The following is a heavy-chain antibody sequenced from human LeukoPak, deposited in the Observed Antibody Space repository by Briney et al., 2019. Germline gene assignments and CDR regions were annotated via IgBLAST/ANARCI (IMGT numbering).Heavy chain of an antibody. J-gene: IGHJ4*02. CDR3: ARVTGYMIEDYFDY. Sequence: SETLSLTCTVSGYSISSGYYWSWIRQPSGKGLEWIGYIYYSGSTNYKPSLKSRVTISVETSKNQFSLKLRSVTAADTAVYYCARVTGYMIEDYFDYWGQGTLVTVSS. V-gene: IGHV4-61*01. CDR1: GYSISSGYY. CDR2: IYYSGST. D-gene: IGHD3-22*01.